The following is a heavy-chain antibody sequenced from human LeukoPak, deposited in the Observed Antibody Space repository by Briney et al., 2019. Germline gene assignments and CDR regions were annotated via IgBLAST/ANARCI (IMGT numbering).Heavy chain of an antibody. CDR3: ARSLGGQQLVFDP. CDR1: GGTFSSYA. Sequence: GASVKVSCKASGGTFSSYAISWVRQAPGQGLEWMGRIIPILGIANYAQKFQGRVTITADKSTSTAYMELSSLRSEDTAVYYCARSLGGQQLVFDPWGQGTLVTVSS. CDR2: IIPILGIA. V-gene: IGHV1-69*04. J-gene: IGHJ5*02. D-gene: IGHD6-13*01.